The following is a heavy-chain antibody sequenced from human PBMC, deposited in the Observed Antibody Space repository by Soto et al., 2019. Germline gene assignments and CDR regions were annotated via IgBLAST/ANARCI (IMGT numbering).Heavy chain of an antibody. CDR2: ISGSGGST. V-gene: IGHV3-23*01. CDR3: AKDFTPETRENWGSHAFDI. CDR1: GFTFSSYA. D-gene: IGHD7-27*01. Sequence: GSLRLSGAASGFTFSSYAMSWVRQAPGKGLEWVSAISGSGGSTYDTDSGKGRFTISRDNSNNTLYLQMKNLRAEDTPVYYCAKDFTPETRENWGSHAFDIWGQGTMVTVSS. J-gene: IGHJ3*02.